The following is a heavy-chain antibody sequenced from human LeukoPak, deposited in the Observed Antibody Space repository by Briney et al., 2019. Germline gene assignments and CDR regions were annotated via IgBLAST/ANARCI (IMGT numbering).Heavy chain of an antibody. CDR1: GYTFTDYY. CDR3: ASILWFGELIT. CDR2: ITPNSGDT. V-gene: IGHV1-2*06. Sequence: GASVKVSCKASGYTFTDYYMHWVRQAPGQGLEWMGRITPNSGDTNYAQKFQGRVTMTRDTSISTAYMELSRLRSDDTAVYYCASILWFGELITWGQGTLVTVSS. D-gene: IGHD3-10*01. J-gene: IGHJ5*02.